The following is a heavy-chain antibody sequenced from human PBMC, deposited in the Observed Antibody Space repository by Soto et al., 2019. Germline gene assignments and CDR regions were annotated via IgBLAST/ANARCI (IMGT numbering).Heavy chain of an antibody. V-gene: IGHV3-43D*04. D-gene: IGHD3-22*01. CDR2: ISWDGGST. CDR3: AKDYYDSSGYIDY. J-gene: IGHJ4*02. Sequence: EVTMRLPWAVSGIRLYGNAMHWVRQALAKGLECVSLISWDGGSTYYADSVKGRFTISRDNSKNSLYLQMNSLRAEDTALYYCAKDYYDSSGYIDYWGQGTLGIVSS. CDR1: GIRLYGNA.